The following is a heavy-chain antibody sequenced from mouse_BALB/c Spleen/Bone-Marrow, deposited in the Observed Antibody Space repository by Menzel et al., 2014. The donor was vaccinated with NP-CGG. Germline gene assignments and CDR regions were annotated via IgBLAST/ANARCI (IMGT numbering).Heavy chain of an antibody. V-gene: IGHV1-14*01. CDR1: RYTFTSYV. CDR3: AREVVATDYFDY. Sequence: EVQLQQSGPELVKPGASVKMSCKASRYTFTSYVLHWVRQKPGQGLEWTGFMNPFNDGTKYNEKFKGKATLTSDKSSSTAYMELSSLTSEDSAVYYCAREVVATDYFDYWGQGATLTVSS. CDR2: MNPFNDGT. D-gene: IGHD1-1*01. J-gene: IGHJ2*01.